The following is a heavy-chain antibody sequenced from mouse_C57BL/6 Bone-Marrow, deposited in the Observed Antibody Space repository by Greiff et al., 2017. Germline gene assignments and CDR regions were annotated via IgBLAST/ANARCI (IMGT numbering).Heavy chain of an antibody. Sequence: VQLQQSGAELVRPGTSVTVSCKASGYAFTNYLIEWVKQRPGQGLEWIGMINPGSGGTNYNEKFKGKATLTADQSSSTAYMQLSSLRSKDSAVYFYAREERDWYFDVWGTGTTVTVSS. CDR2: INPGSGGT. V-gene: IGHV1-54*01. J-gene: IGHJ1*03. CDR3: AREERDWYFDV. CDR1: GYAFTNYL.